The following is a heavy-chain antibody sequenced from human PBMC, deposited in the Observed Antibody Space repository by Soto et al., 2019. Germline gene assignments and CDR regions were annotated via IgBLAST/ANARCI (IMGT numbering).Heavy chain of an antibody. Sequence: QVQLVQSGAEVKKPGSSVKVSCKASGGTFSSYAISWVRQAPGQGLEWLGGIIPIFGTANYAQKFQGRVTITADESTSTAYVELSSLRSEDTAVYYCASRARGSGQRHGHFDYWGQGNLVTVSS. CDR1: GGTFSSYA. CDR3: ASRARGSGQRHGHFDY. J-gene: IGHJ4*02. CDR2: IIPIFGTA. V-gene: IGHV1-69*01. D-gene: IGHD3-16*01.